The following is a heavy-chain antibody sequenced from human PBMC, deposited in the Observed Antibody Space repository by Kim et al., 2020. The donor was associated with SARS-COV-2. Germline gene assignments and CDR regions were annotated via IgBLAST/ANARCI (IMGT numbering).Heavy chain of an antibody. Sequence: GGSLRLSCAASGFTFSSYSMNWVRQAPGKGLEWVSSISSSSSYIYYADSVKGRFTISRDNAKNSLYLQMNSLRAEDTAVYYCARDKHIVVVPAARYYYGMEVWGQGTTVTVSS. J-gene: IGHJ6*02. CDR2: ISSSSSYI. D-gene: IGHD2-2*01. CDR1: GFTFSSYS. V-gene: IGHV3-21*01. CDR3: ARDKHIVVVPAARYYYGMEV.